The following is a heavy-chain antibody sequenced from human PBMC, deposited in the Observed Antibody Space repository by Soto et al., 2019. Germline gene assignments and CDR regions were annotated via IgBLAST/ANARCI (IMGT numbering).Heavy chain of an antibody. V-gene: IGHV3-23*01. CDR3: TKGAWLDY. J-gene: IGHJ4*02. CDR1: GFTFSTFD. Sequence: EVQLLKSGGGLVQPGGSLRLSCAASGFTFSTFDMSWVRQAPGKGLEWVSAILGSTGNTYYADSVKGRFTISKDNSENTLFLHMNSLRPEDTALYYCTKGAWLDYWGQGMLVTVSS. D-gene: IGHD3-9*01. CDR2: ILGSTGNT.